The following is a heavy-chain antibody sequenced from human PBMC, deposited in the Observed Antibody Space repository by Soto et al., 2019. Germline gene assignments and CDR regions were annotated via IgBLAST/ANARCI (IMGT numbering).Heavy chain of an antibody. CDR3: ARGSSAAD. CDR2: IKQDGSEK. Sequence: QLESGGGLVQPGGSLRLSCAASGFTFSSDRMSWVRQAPGKGLEWVANIKQDGSEKYYVDSVKGRFTISRDNAKNSLYLQMNSLRAEDTAVYFCARGSSAADWGQGTLVTVSS. V-gene: IGHV3-7*04. CDR1: GFTFSSDR. D-gene: IGHD6-13*01. J-gene: IGHJ4*02.